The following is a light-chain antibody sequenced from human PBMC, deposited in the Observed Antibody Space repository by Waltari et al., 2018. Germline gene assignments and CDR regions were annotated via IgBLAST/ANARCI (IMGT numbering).Light chain of an antibody. CDR1: QGIRNG. V-gene: IGKV1-17*01. CDR3: LQHNSFPYT. CDR2: AAS. J-gene: IGKJ2*01. Sequence: DIQMTQSPSSLSASVGDRVTITCRASQGIRNGLGWFQQKPGKAPKRLIYAASSSQSGVPSRFSGSGSGTEFTLTISSLQPEDFATYYCLQHNSFPYTFGQGTKLEIK.